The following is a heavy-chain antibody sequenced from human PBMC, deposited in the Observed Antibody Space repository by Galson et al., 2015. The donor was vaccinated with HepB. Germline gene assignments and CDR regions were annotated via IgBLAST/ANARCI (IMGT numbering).Heavy chain of an antibody. CDR1: GFSFSDYY. V-gene: IGHV3-11*06. Sequence: SLRLSCAASGFSFSDYYMSWIRQAPGKGLEWVSYISSSSSYTNYAESVKGRFTISRDNAKNSLYLQMNSLRAEDTAVYYCARDDNIVAVPDYWGQGTLVTVSS. D-gene: IGHD2-2*01. CDR2: ISSSSSYT. J-gene: IGHJ4*02. CDR3: ARDDNIVAVPDY.